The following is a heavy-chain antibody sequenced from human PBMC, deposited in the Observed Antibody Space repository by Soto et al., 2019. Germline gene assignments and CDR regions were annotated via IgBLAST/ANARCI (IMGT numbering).Heavy chain of an antibody. Sequence: QVQLVQSGAEVRKPGASVKVSCKASGYTFSNYDIAWVRQAAGQGLEWMGWMNPNSANTGYTQKFQGRVAMTSDSSMSTAYMEMSSRTSEGTAVYFCGRAKRNDLLADPWGQGTLVTVST. J-gene: IGHJ5*02. CDR3: GRAKRNDLLADP. CDR2: MNPNSANT. D-gene: IGHD1-1*01. CDR1: GYTFSNYD. V-gene: IGHV1-8*01.